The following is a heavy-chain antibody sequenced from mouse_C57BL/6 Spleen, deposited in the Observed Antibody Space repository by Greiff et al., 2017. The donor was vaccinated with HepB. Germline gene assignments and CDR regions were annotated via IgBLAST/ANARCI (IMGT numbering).Heavy chain of an antibody. CDR1: GYTFTSYW. J-gene: IGHJ1*03. CDR3: ARNSPHYYSSSYWDFDV. V-gene: IGHV1-72*01. D-gene: IGHD1-1*01. Sequence: VQLQQPGAELVKPGASVKLSCKASGYTFTSYWMHWVKQRPGRGLEWIGRIDPNSGGTKYNEKFKSKATLTVDKPSSTAYIQLSSLTSEDSTVYYCARNSPHYYSSSYWDFDVWGTGTTVTVS. CDR2: IDPNSGGT.